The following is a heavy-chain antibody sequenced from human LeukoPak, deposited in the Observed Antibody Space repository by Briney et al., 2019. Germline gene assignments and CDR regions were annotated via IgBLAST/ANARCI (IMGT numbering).Heavy chain of an antibody. CDR2: IYHNRIT. Sequence: SETLSLTCAVSAYSVNSGLFWGWIRQPPGKGLEWIATIYHNRITHYNTSLKSRVTISVDTSKNQFSLKMSSVTAADTAVYYCAIGVALSDHGIIDSWGQGTLATVSS. CDR3: AIGVALSDHGIIDS. V-gene: IGHV4-38-2*01. J-gene: IGHJ4*02. D-gene: IGHD1-1*01. CDR1: AYSVNSGLF.